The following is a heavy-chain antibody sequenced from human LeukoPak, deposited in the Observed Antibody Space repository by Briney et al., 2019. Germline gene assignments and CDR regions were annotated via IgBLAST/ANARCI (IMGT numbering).Heavy chain of an antibody. CDR1: GFAFDDYA. D-gene: IGHD6-13*01. CDR3: AKGRSSSWSFDY. J-gene: IGHJ4*02. Sequence: GRSLRLSCAASGFAFDDYAMHWVRQAPGKGLEWVSGISWNSGSIGYADSVKGRFTISRDNAKNSLYLQMNSLRAEDTALHYCAKGRSSSWSFDYWGQGTLVTVSS. CDR2: ISWNSGSI. V-gene: IGHV3-9*01.